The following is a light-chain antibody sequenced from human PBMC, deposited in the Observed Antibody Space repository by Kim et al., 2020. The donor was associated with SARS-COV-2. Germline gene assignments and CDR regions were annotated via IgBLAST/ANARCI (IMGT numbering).Light chain of an antibody. CDR3: MQALQTPIT. J-gene: IGKJ5*01. CDR2: LGS. CDR1: QSLLDSDGNNY. Sequence: DIVMTQSPLSLPVTPGEPASIACRSSQSLLDSDGNNYLDWYLQKPGQSPQLLIYLGSTRASGVPDRFSGSGSDTDFTLKISRVEAEDVGVYYCMQALQTPITFGQGTRLEIK. V-gene: IGKV2-28*01.